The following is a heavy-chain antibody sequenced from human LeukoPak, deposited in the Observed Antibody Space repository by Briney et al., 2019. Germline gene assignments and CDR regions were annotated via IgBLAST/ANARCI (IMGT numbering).Heavy chain of an antibody. D-gene: IGHD4-17*01. CDR2: TYYRSKWYN. J-gene: IGHJ6*02. CDR3: ARELDYSDYYYYYGMDV. Sequence: SQTLSLTCAISGDSVSSNSAAWNWIRQSPSRDLEWLGRTYYRSKWYNDYAVSVKSRITINPDTSKNQFSLQLNSVTPEDTAVYYCARELDYSDYYYYYGMDVWGQGTTVTVSS. CDR1: GDSVSSNSAA. V-gene: IGHV6-1*01.